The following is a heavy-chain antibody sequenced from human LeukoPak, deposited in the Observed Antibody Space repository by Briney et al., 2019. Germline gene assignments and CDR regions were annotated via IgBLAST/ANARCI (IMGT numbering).Heavy chain of an antibody. J-gene: IGHJ3*01. Sequence: SPRPSCAVSALTSSAFGIHCVRHAPGNGLDWVALIYYDGSNKFYADSAKGRFTISRDNSKNTLYLQMNSLRAEDTAVYFCARGTRADAFDVWGQGTVVTVSS. V-gene: IGHV3-33*01. CDR2: IYYDGSNK. CDR1: ALTSSAFG. D-gene: IGHD3-10*01. CDR3: ARGTRADAFDV.